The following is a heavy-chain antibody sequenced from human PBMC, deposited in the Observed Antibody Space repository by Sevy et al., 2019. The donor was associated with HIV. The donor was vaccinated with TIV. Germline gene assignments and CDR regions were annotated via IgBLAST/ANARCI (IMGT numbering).Heavy chain of an antibody. J-gene: IGHJ4*02. CDR1: GFTFNNYV. D-gene: IGHD2-2*01. Sequence: GGSLRLSCAASGFTFNNYVMNWVRQAPGKGLEWVSVISHGGGTTDYADSVKGRFTISRDDSKDTVYLEMNSLRAEDTAVYYCARRYLPSAPPALDYWGQGTLVTVSS. V-gene: IGHV3-23*01. CDR3: ARRYLPSAPPALDY. CDR2: ISHGGGTT.